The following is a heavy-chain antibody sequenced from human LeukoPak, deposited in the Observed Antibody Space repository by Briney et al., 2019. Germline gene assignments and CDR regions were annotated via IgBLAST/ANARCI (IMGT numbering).Heavy chain of an antibody. CDR3: ARGLVEPPYYYYYMDV. D-gene: IGHD2-8*02. Sequence: ASVKVSCKASGYTFTGSGWYLHWLRQAPGQGLEWMGWMNPNSGNTGYAQKFQGRVTMTRNTSISTAYMELSSLRSENTAVYYCARGLVEPPYYYYYMDVWGKGTTVTVSS. V-gene: IGHV1-8*02. CDR2: MNPNSGNT. CDR1: GYTFTGSGWY. J-gene: IGHJ6*03.